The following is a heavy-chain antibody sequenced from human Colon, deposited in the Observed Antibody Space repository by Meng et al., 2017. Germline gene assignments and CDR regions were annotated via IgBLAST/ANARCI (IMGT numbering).Heavy chain of an antibody. CDR1: GGSMSSGTNS. J-gene: IGHJ5*02. CDR3: ARQPTGYPNWFDP. V-gene: IGHV4-39*07. CDR2: FHFTGST. Sequence: GPGMLKPSETLSLPCTVSGGSMSSGTNSWGWIRQPPGKGLEWIGTFHFTGSTYYNPSLKSRVTISADTAKNQFSLKLTSVTAADTAVYYCARQPTGYPNWFDPWGQGILVTVSS. D-gene: IGHD3-9*01.